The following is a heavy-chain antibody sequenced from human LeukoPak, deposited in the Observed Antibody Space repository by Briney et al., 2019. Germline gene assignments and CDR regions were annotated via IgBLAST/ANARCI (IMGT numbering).Heavy chain of an antibody. CDR3: ARLSHYFDY. V-gene: IGHV3-7*03. CDR1: GFTFRSYS. Sequence: GGSLRLSCAASGFTFRSYSMNWVRQAPGKGLEWVANIKQDGSEKYYVDSVKGRFTISRDNAKNSLYLQMNSLRAEDTAVYYCARLSHYFDYWGQGTLVTVSS. CDR2: IKQDGSEK. J-gene: IGHJ4*02.